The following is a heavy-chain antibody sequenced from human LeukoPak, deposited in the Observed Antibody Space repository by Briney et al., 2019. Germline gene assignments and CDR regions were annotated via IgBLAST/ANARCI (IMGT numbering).Heavy chain of an antibody. CDR2: TGSIGSTI. CDR1: GFSFNIYS. V-gene: IGHV3-48*01. J-gene: IGHJ4*02. Sequence: GGSLRLSCSASGFSFNIYSMSWVRRSPGKGLEWIAYTGSIGSTIHYADSVKGRFTISRDNAKKSLFLQMDTLRGDDTAVYYCARVGGRGIDYWGQGSLVLVSS. CDR3: ARVGGRGIDY.